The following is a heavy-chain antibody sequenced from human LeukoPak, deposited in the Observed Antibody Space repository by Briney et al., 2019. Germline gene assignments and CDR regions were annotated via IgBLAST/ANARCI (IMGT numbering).Heavy chain of an antibody. V-gene: IGHV3-49*04. CDR1: GFTFGDYA. Sequence: PGGSLRLSCTASGFTFGDYAMSWVRQAPGKGLEWVGFIRSKAYGGTTEYAASVKGRFTISRDDSKSIAYLQMNSLKTEDTVVYYCFGTPTYYYGSGSLYYYGMDVWGQGTTVTVSS. D-gene: IGHD3-10*01. CDR3: FGTPTYYYGSGSLYYYGMDV. J-gene: IGHJ6*02. CDR2: IRSKAYGGTT.